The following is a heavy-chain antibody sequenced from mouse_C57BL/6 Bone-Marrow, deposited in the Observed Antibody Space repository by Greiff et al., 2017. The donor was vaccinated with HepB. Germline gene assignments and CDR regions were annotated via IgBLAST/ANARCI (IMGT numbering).Heavy chain of an antibody. CDR1: GFIFSDYG. D-gene: IGHD2-4*01. CDR2: ISSGSSTI. CDR3: ARPFYDYDRYFDV. V-gene: IGHV5-17*01. Sequence: EVMLVESGGGLVKPGGSLKLSCAASGFIFSDYGMHWVRQASEKGLVWVAYISSGSSTIYYADTVKGRFTISRDNAKNTLFLQMTSLRSEDTAMYYCARPFYDYDRYFDVWGTGTTVTVSS. J-gene: IGHJ1*03.